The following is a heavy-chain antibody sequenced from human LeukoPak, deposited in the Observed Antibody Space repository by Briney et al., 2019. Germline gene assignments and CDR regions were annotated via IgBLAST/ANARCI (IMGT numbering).Heavy chain of an antibody. D-gene: IGHD3-10*01. Sequence: AAVKVSCKASVYTFTDYYTHSVRQAPGQGRECMGWINPNSGGTNYAQRFQGRVTMTRDTSISTAPMELSRVTSDDTAVYYCAREGSGRSFDYWGQGTLVTVSS. J-gene: IGHJ4*02. V-gene: IGHV1-2*02. CDR2: INPNSGGT. CDR3: AREGSGRSFDY. CDR1: VYTFTDYY.